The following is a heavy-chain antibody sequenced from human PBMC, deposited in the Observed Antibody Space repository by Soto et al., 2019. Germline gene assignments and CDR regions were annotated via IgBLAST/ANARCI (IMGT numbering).Heavy chain of an antibody. CDR3: ARQVVDGTVAGTGSFDS. CDR1: GGSISSTSYY. D-gene: IGHD6-19*01. V-gene: IGHV4-39*01. Sequence: QLPLQESGPGLVKPSETLSLTCTVSGGSISSTSYYWVWIRQPPGKGLEWIGSFYYSGSTYYNPSLKGRVSISVDTSENQFSLKLSSVTAADTAVYYCARQVVDGTVAGTGSFDSWGQGTLVTVSS. CDR2: FYYSGST. J-gene: IGHJ4*02.